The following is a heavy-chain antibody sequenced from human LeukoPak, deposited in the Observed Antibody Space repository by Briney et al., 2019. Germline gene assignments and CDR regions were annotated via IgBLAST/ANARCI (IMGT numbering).Heavy chain of an antibody. J-gene: IGHJ5*02. V-gene: IGHV4-61*02. D-gene: IGHD2-2*01. CDR1: GGSISSGSYY. CDR2: IYTSGST. Sequence: SSETLSLTCTVSGGSISSGSYYWSWIRQPAGKGLEWIGRIYTSGSTNYNPSLKSRVTISVDTSKNQFSLKLSSVTAADTAVYYCARRGVPAARGWFDPWGQGTLITVSS. CDR3: ARRGVPAARGWFDP.